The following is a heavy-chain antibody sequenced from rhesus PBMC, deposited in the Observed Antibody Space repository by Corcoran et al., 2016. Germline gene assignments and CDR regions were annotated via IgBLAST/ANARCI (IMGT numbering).Heavy chain of an antibody. D-gene: IGHD2-15*01. CDR1: GYSISSGYC. CDR2: IGGSRGNT. V-gene: IGHV4-127*01. J-gene: IGHJ4*01. Sequence: QVQLQESGPGLVKPSETLSLTCAVSGYSISSGYCWIWIRQPPGTGLEWIGYIGGSRGNTYYNSSLKSRVTISKDTSKNQFFLSLSSVTAADTAVYYCARDLQDSSGYFDYWGQGVPVTVSS. CDR3: ARDLQDSSGYFDY.